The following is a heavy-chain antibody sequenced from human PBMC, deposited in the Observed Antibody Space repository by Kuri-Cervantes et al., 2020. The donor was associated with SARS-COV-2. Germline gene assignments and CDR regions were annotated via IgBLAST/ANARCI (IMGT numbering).Heavy chain of an antibody. J-gene: IGHJ6*03. CDR1: GFTVSSNE. D-gene: IGHD6-13*01. CDR3: ASSPLEPSSSSEYYYYYMDV. V-gene: IGHV3-21*01. Sequence: GESLKISCAASGFTVSSNEMNWVRQAPGKGLEWVSSISSSSSYIYYADSVRGRFTISRDNAKNSLYLQMNSLRAEDTAVYYCASSPLEPSSSSEYYYYYMDVWGRGTTVTVSS. CDR2: ISSSSSYI.